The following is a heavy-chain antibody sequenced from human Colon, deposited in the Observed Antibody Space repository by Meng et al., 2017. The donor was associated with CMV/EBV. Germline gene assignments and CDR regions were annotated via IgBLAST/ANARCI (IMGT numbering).Heavy chain of an antibody. Sequence: CAAAGFSVSTYYMTWVRQAPGEGLEWVSFIRSDDSTSYTDSVQGRFTISRDNSKNTVYLQMNSLRAEDTAVYYCARACRQINNCYLDSWGQGILVTVSS. V-gene: IGHV3-53*01. CDR1: GFSVSTYY. J-gene: IGHJ4*02. CDR3: ARACRQINNCYLDS. D-gene: IGHD1-20*01. CDR2: IRSDDST.